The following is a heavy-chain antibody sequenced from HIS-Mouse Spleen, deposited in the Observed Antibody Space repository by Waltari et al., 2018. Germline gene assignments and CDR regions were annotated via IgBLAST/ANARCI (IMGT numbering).Heavy chain of an antibody. D-gene: IGHD3-3*01. CDR3: ARDFHDFWSGYYGGDKKHDAFDI. V-gene: IGHV4-4*07. CDR1: GGSISSYY. Sequence: QVQLQESGPGLVKPSETLSLTCTVSGGSISSYYWSWIRQPAGKGLGWIGRIYTRGSTNYNPSLKSRVTMSVDTSKNQFSLKLSSVTAADTAVYYCARDFHDFWSGYYGGDKKHDAFDIWGQGTMVTVSS. CDR2: IYTRGST. J-gene: IGHJ3*02.